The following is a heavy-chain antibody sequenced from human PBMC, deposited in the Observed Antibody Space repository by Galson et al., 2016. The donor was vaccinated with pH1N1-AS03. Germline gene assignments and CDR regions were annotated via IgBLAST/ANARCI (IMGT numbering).Heavy chain of an antibody. CDR1: GFSLSTSGVA. V-gene: IGHV2-5*02. CDR3: AHGPYWFDP. J-gene: IGHJ5*02. Sequence: ALVKPTQTLTLTCTFSGFSLSTSGVAVGWIRQPPGKALECPALIYWDDDKRYSPSLKSRLTITKDTSKNQVVLTMTNMDPVDTATYYCAHGPYWFDPWGQGTLVTVSS. CDR2: IYWDDDK.